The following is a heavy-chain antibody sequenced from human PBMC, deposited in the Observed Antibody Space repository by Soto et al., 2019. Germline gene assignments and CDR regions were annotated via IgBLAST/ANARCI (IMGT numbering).Heavy chain of an antibody. Sequence: EVQLVESGGGLVQPGGSLRLSCAASGFTLSDSWMHWVRQVPGEGLAWVSRINSDGSSTAYADSVKGRFTISRDNAKNTWYLQMNRLRVEDTAVYYCVRCHRDVQTGSTYGYALDYWSQGTLVTVSS. CDR1: GFTLSDSW. V-gene: IGHV3-74*01. CDR3: VRCHRDVQTGSTYGYALDY. D-gene: IGHD5-18*01. CDR2: INSDGSST. J-gene: IGHJ4*02.